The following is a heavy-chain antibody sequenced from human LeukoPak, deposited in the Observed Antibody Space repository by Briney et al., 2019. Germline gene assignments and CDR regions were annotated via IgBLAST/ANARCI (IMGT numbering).Heavy chain of an antibody. CDR2: IYTSGST. J-gene: IGHJ4*02. CDR3: ARVKGVVTAILDY. CDR1: GGSISSGSYY. Sequence: SETLSPTCTVSGGSISSGSYYWSWIRQPAGKGLEWIGRIYTSGSTNYNPSLKSRVTISVDTSKNQFSLKLISVTAADTAVYYCARVKGVVTAILDYWGQGTLVTVSS. V-gene: IGHV4-61*02. D-gene: IGHD2-21*02.